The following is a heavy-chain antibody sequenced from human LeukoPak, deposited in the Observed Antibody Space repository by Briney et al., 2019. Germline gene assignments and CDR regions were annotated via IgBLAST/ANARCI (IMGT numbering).Heavy chain of an antibody. CDR2: INPNSGGA. CDR3: ARVVADYYYGMDV. CDR1: GYTFTGYY. V-gene: IGHV1-2*02. Sequence: ASVKVSCKASGYTFTGYYMHWVRQAPGQGLEWMGWINPNSGGANYAQKFQGRVTMTRDTSISTAYMELSSLRSEDTAVYYCARVVADYYYGMDVWGQGTTVTVSS. D-gene: IGHD2-15*01. J-gene: IGHJ6*02.